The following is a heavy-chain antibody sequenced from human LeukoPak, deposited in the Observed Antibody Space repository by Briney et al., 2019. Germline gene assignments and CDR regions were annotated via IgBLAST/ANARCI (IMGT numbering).Heavy chain of an antibody. CDR1: GFSFSSYW. V-gene: IGHV3-7*01. CDR2: IKQDESEK. Sequence: GGSLRLSCAASGFSFSSYWMSWVRQAPGKGLKWVASIKQDESEKYYVDPVKGRFTISRVNAKNSLYLQMNSLRAEDTAVYYCARVWLQLGAFDIWGQGTMVTVSS. D-gene: IGHD5-12*01. J-gene: IGHJ3*02. CDR3: ARVWLQLGAFDI.